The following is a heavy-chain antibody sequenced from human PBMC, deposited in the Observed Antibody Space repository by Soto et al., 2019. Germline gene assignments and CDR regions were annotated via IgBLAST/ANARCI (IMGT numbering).Heavy chain of an antibody. CDR3: VTFYHFWSGSTEVLGPAP. CDR1: GGTFSSYT. Sequence: SVKVSCKASGGTFSSYTISWVRQAPGQGLEWMGRIIPILGIANYAQKSQGRVTITADKSTSTAYMELSSLRSEDTSVYYCVTFYHFWSGSTEVLGPAPCGQRTLVTVSS. CDR2: IIPILGIA. J-gene: IGHJ5*02. V-gene: IGHV1-69*02. D-gene: IGHD3-3*01.